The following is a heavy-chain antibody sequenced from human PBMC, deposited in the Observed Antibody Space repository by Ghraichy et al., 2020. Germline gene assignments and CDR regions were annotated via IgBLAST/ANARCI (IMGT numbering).Heavy chain of an antibody. CDR3: ARGSRVVRFYYYDALDV. J-gene: IGHJ6*02. CDR2: ISSSSRTR. Sequence: GGSLRLSCVGSGFTFGSYSLNWVRQSPGKGLEWVAHISSSSRTRSYADSVKGRFTVSRDNAKNSLFLQMNSLRDEDTAVYYCARGSRVVRFYYYDALDVWGQGTTVTVSS. D-gene: IGHD4-23*01. CDR1: GFTFGSYS. V-gene: IGHV3-48*02.